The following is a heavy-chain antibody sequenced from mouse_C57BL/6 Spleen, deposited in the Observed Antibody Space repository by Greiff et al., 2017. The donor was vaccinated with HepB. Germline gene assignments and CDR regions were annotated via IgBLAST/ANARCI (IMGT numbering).Heavy chain of an antibody. Sequence: EVMLVESGGGLVKPGGSLKLSCAASGFTFSSYAMSWVRQTPEKRLEWVATISDGGSYTYYPDNVKGRFTISRDNAKNNLYLPMSHLKSEDTAMYDCARERWLLYYFDYWGQGTTLTVSS. CDR2: ISDGGSYT. CDR3: ARERWLLYYFDY. J-gene: IGHJ2*01. CDR1: GFTFSSYA. V-gene: IGHV5-4*01. D-gene: IGHD2-3*01.